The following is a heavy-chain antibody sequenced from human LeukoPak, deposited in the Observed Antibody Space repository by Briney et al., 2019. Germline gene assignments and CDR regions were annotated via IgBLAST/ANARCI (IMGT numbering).Heavy chain of an antibody. J-gene: IGHJ5*02. D-gene: IGHD6-19*01. CDR2: IYYSGST. V-gene: IGHV4-39*01. Sequence: SETLSLTCTVSGGSISSSSYYWGWIRQPPGKGLEWIGSIYYSGSTYYNPSLKSRVTISVDTSKNQFSLKLSSVTAVDTAVYYCARPGYSSGWPRANWFDPWGQGTLVTVSS. CDR1: GGSISSSSYY. CDR3: ARPGYSSGWPRANWFDP.